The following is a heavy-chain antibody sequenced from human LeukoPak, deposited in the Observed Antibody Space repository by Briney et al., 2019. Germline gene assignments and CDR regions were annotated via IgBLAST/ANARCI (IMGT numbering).Heavy chain of an antibody. J-gene: IGHJ6*02. CDR3: AREGSYSRGYYYYGMDV. D-gene: IGHD6-13*01. Sequence: GGSLRLSCTGSGFSFRDHSMSWVRQPPGKGLEWVSYISSSSSTIYYADSVKGRFTISRDNAKNSLYLQMNSLRAEDTAVYYCAREGSYSRGYYYYGMDVWGQGTTVTVSS. V-gene: IGHV3-48*04. CDR2: ISSSSSTI. CDR1: GFSFRDHS.